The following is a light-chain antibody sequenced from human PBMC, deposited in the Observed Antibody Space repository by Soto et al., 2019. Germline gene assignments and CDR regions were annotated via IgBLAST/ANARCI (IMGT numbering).Light chain of an antibody. Sequence: IVLTQSPANLSVSPGERATLSCRASESVSDDLAWYQQKPGRAPRLLIYRASTRAAGVSARISGSGSGTDFTLTISSLQAEDVAVYYCQQYYTTPWTFGQGTKVDIK. CDR2: RAS. CDR1: ESVSDD. CDR3: QQYYTTPWT. V-gene: IGKV3-15*01. J-gene: IGKJ1*01.